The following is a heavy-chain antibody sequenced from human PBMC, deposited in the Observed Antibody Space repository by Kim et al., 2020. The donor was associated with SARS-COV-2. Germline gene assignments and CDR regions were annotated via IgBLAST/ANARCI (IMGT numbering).Heavy chain of an antibody. V-gene: IGHV3-7*03. CDR3: TRIIPWTFDY. Sequence: GGSLRLSCAASGFTFSTYWMSWVRQAPGKWPEWVASVKQDGSGDHYLDSVKGRFTISRDNTKNAVYLQMNNLRAEDTAVYYCTRIIPWTFDYWGQGTVVT. J-gene: IGHJ4*02. CDR1: GFTFSTYW. CDR2: VKQDGSGD. D-gene: IGHD1-1*01.